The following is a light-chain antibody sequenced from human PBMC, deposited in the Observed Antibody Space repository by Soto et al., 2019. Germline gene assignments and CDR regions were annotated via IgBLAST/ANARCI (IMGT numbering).Light chain of an antibody. J-gene: IGKJ4*01. CDR2: KAS. CDR1: QSISYW. CDR3: QQYNSYSLT. Sequence: DIQMTQSPSTLSASVGDRVTITCRASQSISYWLAWYQQKPGKAPKLLIYKASTLESGVPSRFSGSVSGTGFTLTISSLQPDDFATYYCQQYNSYSLTFGGGTKVDIK. V-gene: IGKV1-5*03.